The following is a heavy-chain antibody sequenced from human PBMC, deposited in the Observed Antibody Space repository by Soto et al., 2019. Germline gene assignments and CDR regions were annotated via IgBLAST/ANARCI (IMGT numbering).Heavy chain of an antibody. CDR1: GGTFSSYT. CDR3: ARDGCSGGSCYFDYYYYYMDV. J-gene: IGHJ6*03. Sequence: QVQLVQSGAEVKKPGSSVKVSCKASGGTFSSYTISWVRQAPGQGLEWMGRIIPILGIANYAQKFQGRVTITADNSASTAYMELSSMSSEDTAVYYCARDGCSGGSCYFDYYYYYMDVWGKGTTVTVSS. CDR2: IIPILGIA. D-gene: IGHD2-15*01. V-gene: IGHV1-69*08.